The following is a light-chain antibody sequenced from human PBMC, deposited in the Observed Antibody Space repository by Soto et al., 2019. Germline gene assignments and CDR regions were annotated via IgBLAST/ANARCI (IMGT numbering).Light chain of an antibody. V-gene: IGLV1-47*02. Sequence: QSVLTQPPSASGTPGQRVAISCSGNSSNIGSNYVYWYQQFPGMAPKLIIYSDRQRPPGVSDRFSGSKSGTSASLAIRGLRSEDEADYHCASRDDTLGGPVFGGGNKLTVL. CDR3: ASRDDTLGGPV. CDR2: SDR. J-gene: IGLJ3*02. CDR1: SSNIGSNY.